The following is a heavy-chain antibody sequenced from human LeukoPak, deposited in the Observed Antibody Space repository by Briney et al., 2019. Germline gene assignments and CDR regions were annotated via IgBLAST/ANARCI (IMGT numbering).Heavy chain of an antibody. J-gene: IGHJ1*01. V-gene: IGHV3-23*01. Sequence: GGSLRLSCAASGFTFSSYSMSWVRQAPGKGLEWVSAISGSGGSTYYADSVKGRFTISRDNSKNTLYLQMNSLRAEDTAVYYCAKDRGSYSGEYFQHWGQGTLVTVSS. CDR1: GFTFSSYS. CDR2: ISGSGGST. CDR3: AKDRGSYSGEYFQH. D-gene: IGHD1-26*01.